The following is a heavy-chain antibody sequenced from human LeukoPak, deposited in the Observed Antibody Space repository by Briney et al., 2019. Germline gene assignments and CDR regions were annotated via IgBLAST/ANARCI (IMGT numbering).Heavy chain of an antibody. J-gene: IGHJ4*02. Sequence: ASVKVSCKASGYTFTGYYMHWLRQAPGQGLEWMGWINPNSGGTNYAQKFQGRVTMTRDTSISTAYMELSRLRSDDTAVYYCARASGSYGGYFDYWGQGTLVTVS. CDR1: GYTFTGYY. CDR3: ARASGSYGGYFDY. CDR2: INPNSGGT. D-gene: IGHD4-23*01. V-gene: IGHV1-2*02.